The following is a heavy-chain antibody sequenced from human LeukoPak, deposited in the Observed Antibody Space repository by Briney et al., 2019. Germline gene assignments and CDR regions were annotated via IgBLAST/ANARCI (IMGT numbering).Heavy chain of an antibody. CDR1: GGSFGGYY. D-gene: IGHD3-22*01. J-gene: IGHJ4*02. V-gene: IGHV4-34*01. Sequence: SETLSLTCAVYGGSFGGYYWSWIRQPPGKGLEWIGEINHSGSTNYNPSLKSRVTISVDTSKNQFSLKLSSVTAADTAVYYCARETYDSSGSFDYWGQGTLVTVSS. CDR3: ARETYDSSGSFDY. CDR2: INHSGST.